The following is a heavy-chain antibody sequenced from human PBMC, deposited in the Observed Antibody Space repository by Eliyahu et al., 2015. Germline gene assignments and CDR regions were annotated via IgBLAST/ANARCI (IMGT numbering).Heavy chain of an antibody. V-gene: IGHV3-23*01. CDR3: AKXGYCSGGSCYSVDY. D-gene: IGHD2-15*01. J-gene: IGHJ4*02. CDR2: ISGXGGST. Sequence: VREALGXGXXCXSFISGXGGSTYYADSVKGRFTISRDNSKNTLYLQMNSLRAEDTAVYYCAKXGYCSGGSCYSVDYWGQGTLVTVSS.